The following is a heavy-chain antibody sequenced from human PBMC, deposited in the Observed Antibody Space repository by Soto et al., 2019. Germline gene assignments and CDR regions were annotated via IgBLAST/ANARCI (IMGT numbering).Heavy chain of an antibody. Sequence: QVQLQESGPGLVKPSQTLSLTCTVSGGSISSGGYYWSWIRQHPGKGLEWIGYIYYSGSTYYNPSLKSRVTISVDTSKNQFSLKLSSVTAADTAVYYCARAVATIEAVALPFDYWGQGTLVTVSS. J-gene: IGHJ4*02. D-gene: IGHD5-12*01. CDR1: GGSISSGGYY. CDR3: ARAVATIEAVALPFDY. V-gene: IGHV4-31*03. CDR2: IYYSGST.